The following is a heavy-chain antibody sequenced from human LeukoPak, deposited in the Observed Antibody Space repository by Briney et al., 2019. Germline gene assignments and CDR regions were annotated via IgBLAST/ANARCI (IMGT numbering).Heavy chain of an antibody. J-gene: IGHJ5*02. V-gene: IGHV1-2*02. CDR1: GYTFTGYY. CDR3: ARDNDGWYWFDP. Sequence: ASVKVSCKASGYTFTGYYMHWVRQAPGQGLEWMGWINLNSGGTNYAQKFQGRVTMTRDTSISTAYMELSRLRSDDTAVYYCARDNDGWYWFDPWGQGTLVTVSS. CDR2: INLNSGGT. D-gene: IGHD6-19*01.